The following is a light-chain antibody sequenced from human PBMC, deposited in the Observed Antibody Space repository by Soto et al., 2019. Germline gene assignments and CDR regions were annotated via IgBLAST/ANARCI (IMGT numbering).Light chain of an antibody. CDR1: SSDVGRYNY. CDR3: SSYTSSSTVV. V-gene: IGLV2-14*01. CDR2: DVS. Sequence: QSVLTQPASVSGSPGQSITISCTGTSSDVGRYNYVSWCQQHPGKAPKLIIYDVSNWPSGVSNRFSGSKSGNTASLTISGLQAEDEADYYCSSYTSSSTVVFGGGTKVTVL. J-gene: IGLJ2*01.